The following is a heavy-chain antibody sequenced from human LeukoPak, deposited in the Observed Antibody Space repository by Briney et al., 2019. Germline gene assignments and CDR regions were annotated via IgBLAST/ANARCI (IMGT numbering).Heavy chain of an antibody. Sequence: GGSLRLSCAASGFTFSYYGMHWVRQAPGKGLEWVAVISNDGSNKYYADSMKGRFTISRDNSRNTLYLQMNSLRAEDTAVYYCARGDSSGWSPFDYWGQGTLVTVSS. CDR2: ISNDGSNK. J-gene: IGHJ4*02. D-gene: IGHD6-19*01. CDR1: GFTFSYYG. V-gene: IGHV3-30*03. CDR3: ARGDSSGWSPFDY.